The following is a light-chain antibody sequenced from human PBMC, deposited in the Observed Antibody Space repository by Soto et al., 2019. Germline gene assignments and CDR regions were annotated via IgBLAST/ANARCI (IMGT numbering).Light chain of an antibody. V-gene: IGKV3-20*01. J-gene: IGKJ5*01. CDR1: QTLSNSF. CDR3: QQYGTSEII. Sequence: EIVLTQSPGTLSLSPGERVTLSCSASQTLSNSFIAWYQQKPGQAPRLLIYDTSSRATGVPDRYSASGSGTDFTLTISRLEPEDFAVFFCQQYGTSEIIFGQGTRLEIK. CDR2: DTS.